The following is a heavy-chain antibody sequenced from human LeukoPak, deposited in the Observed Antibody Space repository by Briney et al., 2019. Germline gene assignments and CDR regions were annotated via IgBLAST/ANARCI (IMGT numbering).Heavy chain of an antibody. CDR2: ISGGGDTT. CDR1: GLTFNTYP. J-gene: IGHJ4*02. D-gene: IGHD6-13*01. V-gene: IGHV3-23*01. CDR3: ATDSNPFDF. Sequence: PGGSLRLSCAASGLTFNTYPTAWVRQAPGKGLEWVSRISGGGDTTYYTDSVKGRFTISRDNSKNTLFLQMNSLRAEDTAIYFCATDSNPFDFWGQGTLVTVSS.